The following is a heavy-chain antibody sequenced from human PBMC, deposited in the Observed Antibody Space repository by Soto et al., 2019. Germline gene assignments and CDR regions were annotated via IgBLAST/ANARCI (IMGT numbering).Heavy chain of an antibody. D-gene: IGHD6-25*01. J-gene: IGHJ4*02. CDR1: GFSLSTSGVS. V-gene: IGHV2-5*01. CDR2: IYWNDDK. Sequence: SGPTLVNPTQTLTLTCTFSGFSLSTSGVSVGWIRQPPGKALEWLAFIYWNDDKSYSPSLKSRLTVTKDNSKKQVVLTMTNMDPAGTATYYCAHRVGSRGPFDYWGQGTLVTVSS. CDR3: AHRVGSRGPFDY.